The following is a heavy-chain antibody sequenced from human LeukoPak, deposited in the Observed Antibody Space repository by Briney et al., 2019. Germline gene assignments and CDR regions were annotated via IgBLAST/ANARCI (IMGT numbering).Heavy chain of an antibody. CDR1: GFTFSTYD. CDR3: ARGDCSGGSCSSMDV. Sequence: GGSLRLSCAASGFTFSTYDMHWVRQATGKGLERVSGINTAGNTYYPGSVKGRFTISREDAKNSFYLQMNSLRAGDTAVYYCARGDCSGGSCSSMDVWGQGTTVTVSS. J-gene: IGHJ6*02. V-gene: IGHV3-13*04. CDR2: INTAGNT. D-gene: IGHD2-15*01.